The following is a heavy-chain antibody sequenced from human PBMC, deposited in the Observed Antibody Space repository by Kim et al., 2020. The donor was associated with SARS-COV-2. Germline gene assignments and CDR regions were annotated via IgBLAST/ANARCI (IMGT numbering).Heavy chain of an antibody. J-gene: IGHJ6*02. D-gene: IGHD3-10*01. V-gene: IGHV3-53*01. CDR3: ARDQRNWFGAPGGMDV. Sequence: VKGRFTISRDNSKNTLYLQMNSLRAEDTAVYYCARDQRNWFGAPGGMDVWGQGTTVTVSS.